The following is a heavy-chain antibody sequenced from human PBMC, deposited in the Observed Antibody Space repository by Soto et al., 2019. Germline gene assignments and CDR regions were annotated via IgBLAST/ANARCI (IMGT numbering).Heavy chain of an antibody. CDR3: ATRSSSGWSFDY. V-gene: IGHV3-66*01. Sequence: EVQLVESGGGLVQPGGSLRLSCAASGFTVSSNYMSWVRQAPGKGLGWVSVIYSGGSTYYADSVKGRFTISRDNSKNTLYLQMNSLRAEDTAVYYCATRSSSGWSFDYWGQGTLVTVSS. J-gene: IGHJ4*02. CDR1: GFTVSSNY. D-gene: IGHD6-19*01. CDR2: IYSGGST.